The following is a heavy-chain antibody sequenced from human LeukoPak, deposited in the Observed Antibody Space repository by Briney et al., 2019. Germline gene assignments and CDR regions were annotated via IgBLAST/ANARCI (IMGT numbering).Heavy chain of an antibody. CDR3: ARGGYSSFEH. CDR1: GFTFINSR. D-gene: IGHD2-15*01. CDR2: IKQDGGEE. Sequence: GGSLRLSCAASGFTFINSRMNWVRQAPGKGLEWVASIKQDGGEEYYVDSVKGRFTISRENAKNSLYLQLNSLRAEDTAVYYCARGGYSSFEHWGQGTLVTVSS. V-gene: IGHV3-7*04. J-gene: IGHJ4*02.